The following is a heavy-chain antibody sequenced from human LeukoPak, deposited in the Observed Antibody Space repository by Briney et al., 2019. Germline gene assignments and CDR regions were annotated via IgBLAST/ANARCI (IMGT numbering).Heavy chain of an antibody. CDR1: GDYISNYE. Sequence: PSEILSLTCTVSGDYISNYEWSSLRQPPGKGLEWVGYIYNSGSTNYSPSLRSRVTMSVASSRNQFSLQLSVVTAEDAALYCGAGARLPGGYSGYDYWGQGILVTVSP. J-gene: IGHJ4*02. CDR2: IYNSGST. V-gene: IGHV4-59*01. D-gene: IGHD5-12*01. CDR3: AGARLPGGYSGYDY.